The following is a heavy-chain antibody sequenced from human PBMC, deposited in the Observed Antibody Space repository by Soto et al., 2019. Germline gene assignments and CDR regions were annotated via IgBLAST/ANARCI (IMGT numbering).Heavy chain of an antibody. Sequence: QVQLVESGGGVVQPGRSLRLSCAASGFTFRNYAMHWVRQAPGKGLEWVAVISYDGSNKYYADSVKGRFTISRDNSKNTLYLQMNSLRAVDTAVYYCARAHDSSGYYMFSIGYWGQGTLVTVSS. CDR1: GFTFRNYA. J-gene: IGHJ4*02. CDR3: ARAHDSSGYYMFSIGY. CDR2: ISYDGSNK. D-gene: IGHD3-22*01. V-gene: IGHV3-30-3*01.